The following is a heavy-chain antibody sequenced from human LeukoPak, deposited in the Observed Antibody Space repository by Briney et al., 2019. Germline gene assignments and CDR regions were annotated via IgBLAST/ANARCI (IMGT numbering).Heavy chain of an antibody. CDR3: ARVNYDFWSGYYASYYMDV. CDR1: GGSICSSSYY. Sequence: SETLSLTCTVSGGSICSSSYYWGWIRQPPGKGLEWIGSIYYSGSTYYNPSLKSRVTISVDTSKNQFSLKLSSVTAADTAVYYCARVNYDFWSGYYASYYMDVWGKGTTVTVSS. J-gene: IGHJ6*03. D-gene: IGHD3-3*01. V-gene: IGHV4-39*07. CDR2: IYYSGST.